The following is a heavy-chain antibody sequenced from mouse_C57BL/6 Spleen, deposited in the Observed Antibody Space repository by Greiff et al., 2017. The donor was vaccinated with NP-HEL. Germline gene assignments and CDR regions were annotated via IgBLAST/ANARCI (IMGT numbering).Heavy chain of an antibody. Sequence: VKLQESGPELVKPGASVKISCKASGYAFSSSWMNWVKQRPGKGLEWIGRIYPGDGDTNYNGKFKGKATLTADKSSSTAYMQLSSLTSEDSAVYFCARSTMVTSYAMDYWGQGTSVTVSS. CDR2: IYPGDGDT. CDR3: ARSTMVTSYAMDY. D-gene: IGHD2-2*01. CDR1: GYAFSSSW. V-gene: IGHV1-82*01. J-gene: IGHJ4*01.